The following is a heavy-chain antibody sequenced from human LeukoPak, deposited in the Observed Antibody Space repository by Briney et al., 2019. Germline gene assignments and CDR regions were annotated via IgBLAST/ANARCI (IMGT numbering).Heavy chain of an antibody. CDR2: ISSSSSYI. D-gene: IGHD2-2*01. CDR1: GFTFSSYS. Sequence: GGSLRLSCAASGFTFSSYSTKWVRQAPGKGLEWVSSISSSSSYIYYADSVKGRFTISRDNAKNSLYLQMNSLRAEDTAVYYCARVGCSSTSCFDYWGQGTLVTVSS. CDR3: ARVGCSSTSCFDY. J-gene: IGHJ4*02. V-gene: IGHV3-21*01.